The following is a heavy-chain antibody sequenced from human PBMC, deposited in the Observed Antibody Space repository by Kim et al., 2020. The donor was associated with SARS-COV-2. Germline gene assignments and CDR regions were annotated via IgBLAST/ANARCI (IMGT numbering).Heavy chain of an antibody. Sequence: ASVKVSCKASGYSFTNFGMNWVRQAPGQGLEWMGWISAYNGDTNYAEKSRGRVTMTTDTSTSTAYLELRSLRSDDTAVYYCARGSRTTGYDYGGQGNLVT. CDR2: ISAYNGDT. D-gene: IGHD3-9*01. CDR3: ARGSRTTGYDY. V-gene: IGHV1-18*01. CDR1: GYSFTNFG. J-gene: IGHJ4*02.